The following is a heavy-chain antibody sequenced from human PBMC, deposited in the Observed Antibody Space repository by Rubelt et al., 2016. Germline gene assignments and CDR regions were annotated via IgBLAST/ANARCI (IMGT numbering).Heavy chain of an antibody. CDR1: GFSFSDPY. Sequence: EVQLVESGGGLVQPGGSLRLSCAASGFSFSDPYMDWVRQAPGKGLEWVSLISGSGGSTYYGDSVKGRFTISRENSKRTLYLQMDCLRAEDTAIYYCAKAFSLTPDNNGYPTFWGQGTLVTVSS. CDR3: AKAFSLTPDNNGYPTF. CDR2: ISGSGGST. J-gene: IGHJ4*02. V-gene: IGHV3-23*04. D-gene: IGHD3-22*01.